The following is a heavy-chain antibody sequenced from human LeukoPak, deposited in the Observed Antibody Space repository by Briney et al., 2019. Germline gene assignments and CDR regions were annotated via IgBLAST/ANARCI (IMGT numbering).Heavy chain of an antibody. D-gene: IGHD2/OR15-2a*01. Sequence: GGSLRLSCAASGFTFSAYSMNWVRQALGKGLEWISYISPSNTPAYADSVKGRFTISRDSARSSVYLQMDSLRAEDTAVYYCATFHEPWGQGTLVTVSS. CDR3: ATFHEP. CDR1: GFTFSAYS. CDR2: ISPSNTPA. J-gene: IGHJ5*02. V-gene: IGHV3-48*01.